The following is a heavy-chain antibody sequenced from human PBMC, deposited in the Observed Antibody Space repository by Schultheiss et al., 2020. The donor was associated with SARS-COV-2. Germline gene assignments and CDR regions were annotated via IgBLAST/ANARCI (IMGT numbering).Heavy chain of an antibody. V-gene: IGHV4-59*12. CDR1: GGSISSYY. CDR3: ARSEAAMVEFDY. D-gene: IGHD5-18*01. CDR2: IYYSGST. J-gene: IGHJ4*02. Sequence: SETLSLTCTVSGGSISSYYWSWIRQPPGKGLEWIGYIYYSGSTNYNPSLKSRVTISVDTSKNQFSLKLSSVTAADTAVYYCARSEAAMVEFDYWGQGTWSPSPQ.